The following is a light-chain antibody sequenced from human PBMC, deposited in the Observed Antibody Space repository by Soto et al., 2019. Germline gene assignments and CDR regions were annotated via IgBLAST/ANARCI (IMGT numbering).Light chain of an antibody. CDR1: SSNIGSNY. CDR3: AAWDDSLSGGV. V-gene: IGLV1-47*02. CDR2: SNN. J-gene: IGLJ3*02. Sequence: QSVLPQPPSASGTPGQRVPISCSGSSSNIGSNYVYWYQQLPGPAPKLLIYSNNQRPSGVPDRFSGSKSGTSASLAISGLRSEDEADYYCAAWDDSLSGGVFGGGTKVTVL.